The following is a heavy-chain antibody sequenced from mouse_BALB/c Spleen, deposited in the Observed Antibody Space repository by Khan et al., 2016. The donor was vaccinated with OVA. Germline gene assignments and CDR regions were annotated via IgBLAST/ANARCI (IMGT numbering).Heavy chain of an antibody. CDR2: INTNTGES. J-gene: IGHJ3*01. V-gene: IGHV9-3*02. CDR3: ARVYYMYGSWFAY. D-gene: IGHD2-14*01. Sequence: QIQLVQSGPELKKPGETVKISCKASGYTFTNYGMNWVKQAPGKGLKWMGWINTNTGESTYAEEFKERFAFSLETSASTASLQINNLKNEDTATYFCARVYYMYGSWFAYWGQGTLVTVSA. CDR1: GYTFTNYG.